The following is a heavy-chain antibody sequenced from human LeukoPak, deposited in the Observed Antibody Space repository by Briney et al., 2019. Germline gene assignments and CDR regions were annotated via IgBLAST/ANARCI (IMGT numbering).Heavy chain of an antibody. V-gene: IGHV4-59*01. CDR1: GGSISSYY. Sequence: PSETLSLTCTVSGGSISSYYWSWIRQPPGKGLEWIGYIYYSGSTNYNPSLKSRVTISVDTSKNQFSLKLSSVTAADTAVYYCARKERAARQNYFDYWGQGTLVTVSS. D-gene: IGHD6-6*01. CDR2: IYYSGST. CDR3: ARKERAARQNYFDY. J-gene: IGHJ4*02.